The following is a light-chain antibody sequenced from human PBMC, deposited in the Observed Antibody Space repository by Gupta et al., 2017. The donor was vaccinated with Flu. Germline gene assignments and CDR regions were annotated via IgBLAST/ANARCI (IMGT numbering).Light chain of an antibody. Sequence: IVLTQSPGTLSLSPGERATLSCRASQSITRNFLAWYQQKPGQSPRLLIHSASSRATGIPDRFSGSGSGTDFTLTINGLEPEDFAVYYCQQYGDSPPKTFGQGTKVEIK. V-gene: IGKV3-20*01. CDR1: QSITRNF. J-gene: IGKJ1*01. CDR2: SAS. CDR3: QQYGDSPPKT.